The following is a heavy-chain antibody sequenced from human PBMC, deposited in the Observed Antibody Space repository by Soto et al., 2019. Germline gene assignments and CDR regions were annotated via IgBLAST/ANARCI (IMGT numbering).Heavy chain of an antibody. CDR2: ISAYNGNT. CDR3: ARWSPWNYYDILTGMGYYFDY. V-gene: IGHV1-18*01. J-gene: IGHJ4*02. CDR1: GYTFTSYC. D-gene: IGHD3-9*01. Sequence: GASVKVSCKASGYTFTSYCISWVRQAPGQGLEWRGWISAYNGNTNYAQKLQGRVTMTTDTSTSTAYMELRSLRSDDTAVYYCARWSPWNYYDILTGMGYYFDYWGKGTLVTVSS.